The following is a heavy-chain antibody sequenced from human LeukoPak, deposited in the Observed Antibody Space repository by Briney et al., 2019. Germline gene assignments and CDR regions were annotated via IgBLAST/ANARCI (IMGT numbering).Heavy chain of an antibody. CDR1: GGSISSGTSY. CDR2: IYTSWST. J-gene: IGHJ6*03. Sequence: SQTLSLTCSVSGGSISSGTSYWIWIRPPAGKGLEWIGRIYTSWSTNYNLSLKSRVTIAVDTSKNQFSLNLSYVTAADTAIYYCARDLRATANCSSTSCYSSPDYYYYYMEVWGKGTTATVSS. V-gene: IGHV4-61*02. CDR3: ARDLRATANCSSTSCYSSPDYYYYYMEV. D-gene: IGHD2-2*01.